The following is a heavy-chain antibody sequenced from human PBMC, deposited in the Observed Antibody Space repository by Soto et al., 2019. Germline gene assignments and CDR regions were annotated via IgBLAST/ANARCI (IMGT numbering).Heavy chain of an antibody. V-gene: IGHV4-34*01. Sequence: QVQLQQWGAGLLKPSETLSLTCAVYGGSFSDYSWTWIRQPPGKALEWIGQINHSGSANYNPSLRSRVTISVGPPSNQFSLELTSVTAADTAVYYCARGLFSGDAYSGGWYYFDYWGQGTLVTVSS. CDR3: ARGLFSGDAYSGGWYYFDY. J-gene: IGHJ4*02. CDR2: INHSGSA. CDR1: GGSFSDYS. D-gene: IGHD3-10*01.